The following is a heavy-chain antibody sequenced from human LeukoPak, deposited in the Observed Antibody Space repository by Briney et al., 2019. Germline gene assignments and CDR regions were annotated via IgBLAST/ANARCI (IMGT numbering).Heavy chain of an antibody. CDR1: GFTFSDYG. CDR3: VRELPPVVQYYFDY. Sequence: GRSLRLSCAASGFTFSDYGMHWVRQAPGKGLEWVAVIWYDGSNKYYADSVKGRFTIPRDNSRNTLYLQMNSLRAEDTAVYYCVRELPPVVQYYFDYWGPGTLVTVSS. J-gene: IGHJ4*02. CDR2: IWYDGSNK. V-gene: IGHV3-33*01. D-gene: IGHD3-22*01.